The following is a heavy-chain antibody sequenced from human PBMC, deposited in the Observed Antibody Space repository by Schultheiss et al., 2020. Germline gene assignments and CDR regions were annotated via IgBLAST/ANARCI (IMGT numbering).Heavy chain of an antibody. CDR2: INHSGST. CDR1: GGSFSGYY. D-gene: IGHD3-10*01. J-gene: IGHJ5*02. V-gene: IGHV4-34*01. Sequence: SETLSLTCAVYGGSFSGYYWSWIRQPPGKGLEWIGEINHSGSTNYNPSFKSRVTISVDTSKNQFSLKLSSVTAADTAMYYCAREKITMVRGVKGSNWFDPWGQGTLVTVSS. CDR3: AREKITMVRGVKGSNWFDP.